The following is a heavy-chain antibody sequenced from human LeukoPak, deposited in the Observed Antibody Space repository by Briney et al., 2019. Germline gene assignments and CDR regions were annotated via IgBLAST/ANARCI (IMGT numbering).Heavy chain of an antibody. J-gene: IGHJ4*02. CDR1: GFTFNNYA. CDR3: ARGRGIVGALIDY. D-gene: IGHD1-26*01. V-gene: IGHV3-23*01. CDR2: ISGSGGTT. Sequence: GGSLRLSCIVSGFTFNNYAIDWVRQAPGKGLEWVSAISGSGGTTYYADSVKGRFAIFRDNSKNTLYLQMNSLRAEDTAVYYCARGRGIVGALIDYWGQGTLVTVSS.